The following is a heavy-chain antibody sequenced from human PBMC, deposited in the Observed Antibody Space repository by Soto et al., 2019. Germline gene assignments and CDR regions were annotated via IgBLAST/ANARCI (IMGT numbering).Heavy chain of an antibody. V-gene: IGHV4-59*08. D-gene: IGHD7-27*01. Sequence: PSETLSLTCTVSGGSISSYYWSWIRQPPGKGLEWIWYIYYSGSTNYNPSLKSRVTISVDTSKNQFSLKLSSVTAADTAVYYCARRWGRTFDYWGQGTLVTVSS. CDR3: ARRWGRTFDY. CDR2: IYYSGST. J-gene: IGHJ4*02. CDR1: GGSISSYY.